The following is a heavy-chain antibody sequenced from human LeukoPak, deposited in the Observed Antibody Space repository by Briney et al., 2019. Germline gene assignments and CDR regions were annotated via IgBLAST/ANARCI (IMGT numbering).Heavy chain of an antibody. CDR2: ISAYKGNT. Sequence: GASVKVSCKASGYTFTSYGISWVRQAPGQGLEWMGWISAYKGNTNYAQNLQGRVTMTTDTSTSTAYMELRSLRSDDTAVYYCARDRVMVDLGYCSGTSCPPPDWFDPWGQGTLVTVSS. D-gene: IGHD2-2*01. J-gene: IGHJ5*02. CDR3: ARDRVMVDLGYCSGTSCPPPDWFDP. V-gene: IGHV1-18*01. CDR1: GYTFTSYG.